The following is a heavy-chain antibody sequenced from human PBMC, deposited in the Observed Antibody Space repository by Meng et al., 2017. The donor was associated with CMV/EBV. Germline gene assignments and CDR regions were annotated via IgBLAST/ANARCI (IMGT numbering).Heavy chain of an antibody. V-gene: IGHV1-69*10. CDR3: ARGGGRDGYKRED. J-gene: IGHJ4*02. Sequence: SVKVSCKASGGTFSSYAISWVRQAPGQGLEWMGGIIPNLGIANYAQKFQGRVTITADKSTSTAYMELSSLRSEDTAVYYCARGGGRDGYKREDWGQGTLVTVSS. CDR2: IIPNLGIA. D-gene: IGHD5-24*01. CDR1: GGTFSSYA.